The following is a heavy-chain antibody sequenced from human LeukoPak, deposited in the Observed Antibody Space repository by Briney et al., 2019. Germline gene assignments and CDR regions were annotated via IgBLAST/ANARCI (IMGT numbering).Heavy chain of an antibody. CDR2: ISSYNGNT. Sequence: AASVKVSCKASGYTFTSYGISWVRQAPGQGLEWMGWISSYNGNTNYAQKPQGRATMTTDISTSTAYMELRSLRSDDTAVYYCARGSFPSDDILTGPFDNWGQGTLVTVSS. J-gene: IGHJ4*02. CDR1: GYTFTSYG. D-gene: IGHD3-9*01. CDR3: ARGSFPSDDILTGPFDN. V-gene: IGHV1-18*01.